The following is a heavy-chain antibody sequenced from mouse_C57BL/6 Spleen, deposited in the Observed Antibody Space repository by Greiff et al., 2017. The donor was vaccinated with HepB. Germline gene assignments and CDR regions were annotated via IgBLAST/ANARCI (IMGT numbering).Heavy chain of an antibody. J-gene: IGHJ1*03. CDR1: GFSLSTSGMG. D-gene: IGHD1-1*01. CDR2: IYWGDNK. Sequence: QVTLKESGPGILQSSQSLSLTCSFSGFSLSTSGMGVSWIRQPSGQGLEWLAHIYWGDNKRYNPSLKSGLTISKDTSRNQVFLKITSVDTADTATYYCALNYYGSSSPYFDVWGTGTTVTVSS. V-gene: IGHV8-12*01. CDR3: ALNYYGSSSPYFDV.